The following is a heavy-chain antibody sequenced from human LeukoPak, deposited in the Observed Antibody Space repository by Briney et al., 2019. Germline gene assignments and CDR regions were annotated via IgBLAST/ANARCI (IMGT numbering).Heavy chain of an antibody. V-gene: IGHV3-49*03. D-gene: IGHD3-10*01. CDR2: IRSKPYGETT. CDR3: TRDAKGDYFGAGSSRYYFDY. CDR1: GFAFGDYA. Sequence: GGSLRLSCSASGFAFGDYAMIWFRQAPGKGLEWVGFIRSKPYGETTEYAASVQGRFTISRDDSKSISYLQMNSLKTEDTAVYYCTRDAKGDYFGAGSSRYYFDYWGQGTLVTVSS. J-gene: IGHJ4*02.